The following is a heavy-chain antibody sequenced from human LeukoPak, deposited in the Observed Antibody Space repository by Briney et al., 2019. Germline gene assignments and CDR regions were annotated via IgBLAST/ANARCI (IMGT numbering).Heavy chain of an antibody. J-gene: IGHJ6*04. Sequence: ASVKVSCKASGGTFSSYAISWVRQAPGQGLEWMGGIIPIFGTANYAQKFQGRVTITADKSTSTAYMELSSLRSEDTAVYYCARDGTDCSGGSCYAYYYYGMDVWGKGTTATVSS. D-gene: IGHD2-15*01. CDR1: GGTFSSYA. CDR3: ARDGTDCSGGSCYAYYYYGMDV. CDR2: IIPIFGTA. V-gene: IGHV1-69*06.